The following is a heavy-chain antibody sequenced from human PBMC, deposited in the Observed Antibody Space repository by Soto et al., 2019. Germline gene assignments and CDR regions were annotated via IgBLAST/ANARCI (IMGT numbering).Heavy chain of an antibody. CDR2: INPNSGGT. D-gene: IGHD3-22*01. V-gene: IGHV1-2*02. CDR3: ARDPAKKYYYNSSDGFDY. Sequence: ASVKVSCKASGYTFTGYYMHWVRQARGQGLEWMGWINPNSGGTNYAQKFQGRATMTRDTSISTAYMELSRLRSDDTAVYYCARDPAKKYYYNSSDGFDYWGQGTLVTVSS. J-gene: IGHJ4*02. CDR1: GYTFTGYY.